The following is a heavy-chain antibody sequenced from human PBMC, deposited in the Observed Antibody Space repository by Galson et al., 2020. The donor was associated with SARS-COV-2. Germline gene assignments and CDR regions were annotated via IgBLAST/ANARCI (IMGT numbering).Heavy chain of an antibody. V-gene: IGHV3-30*04. CDR2: MSSDGSNK. Sequence: QLGESLKISCAASGFNFRNHAIHWVRQAPGKGLEWVAFMSSDGSNKYFTDSVKGRFTISRDNSKNTMHLQMNSLRPEDTAVYYCARDFDAEVVITSYFDFWGQGTLVTVSS. D-gene: IGHD3-22*01. CDR1: GFNFRNHA. J-gene: IGHJ4*02. CDR3: ARDFDAEVVITSYFDF.